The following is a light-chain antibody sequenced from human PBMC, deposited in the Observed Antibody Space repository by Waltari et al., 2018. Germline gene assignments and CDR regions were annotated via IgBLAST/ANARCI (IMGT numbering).Light chain of an antibody. V-gene: IGKV3-11*01. Sequence: EIVLTQSPATLSLSPGERATLSCRASQSVSRDLTWYPQKPGQGPRLHIYDASNRATGIPARFSGSGSETDFTLTISSLEPEDFAVYYCQQRSSWPWTFGQGTKVDVK. CDR2: DAS. CDR1: QSVSRD. CDR3: QQRSSWPWT. J-gene: IGKJ1*01.